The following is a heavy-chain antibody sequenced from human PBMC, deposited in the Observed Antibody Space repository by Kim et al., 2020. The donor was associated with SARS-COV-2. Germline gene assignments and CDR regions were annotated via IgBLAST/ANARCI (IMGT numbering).Heavy chain of an antibody. V-gene: IGHV3-48*02. Sequence: GGSLRLSCAASGLAFNVYSMNWVRQAPGKGLEWISYISGSGAVIHYADSVKGRFTISRDNANNSLFLQMNSLRDDDTAVYYCARRYYDSSGYLRGFDYWGQGTLVTVSS. CDR1: GLAFNVYS. J-gene: IGHJ4*02. CDR2: ISGSGAVI. CDR3: ARRYYDSSGYLRGFDY. D-gene: IGHD3-22*01.